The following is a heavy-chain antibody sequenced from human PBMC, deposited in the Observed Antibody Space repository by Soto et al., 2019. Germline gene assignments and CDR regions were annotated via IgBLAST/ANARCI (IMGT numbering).Heavy chain of an antibody. CDR1: GGSISSYY. CDR3: ARGILWFGELNFDY. D-gene: IGHD3-10*01. CDR2: IYTGGST. J-gene: IGHJ4*02. V-gene: IGHV4-4*07. Sequence: PSETLSLTCTVSGGSISSYYWSWIRQPAGKGLEWIGRIYTGGSTNYNPSLKSRVTMSVDTSKNQFSLKLSSVTAADTAVYYCARGILWFGELNFDYWGQVTLVTVSS.